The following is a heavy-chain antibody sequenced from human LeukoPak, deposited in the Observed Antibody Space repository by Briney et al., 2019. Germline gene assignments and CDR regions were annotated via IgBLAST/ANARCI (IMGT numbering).Heavy chain of an antibody. CDR2: ISGSGGST. V-gene: IGHV3-23*01. J-gene: IGHJ3*02. Sequence: GGSLRLSCAASGFTFSSYAMSWVRQAPGKGLEWVSAISGSGGSTYYADSVKGRFTISRDNSKNTLYLQMNSLRAEDTAVYYCAKAPVYDSCGYMAFDIWGQGTMVTVSS. CDR3: AKAPVYDSCGYMAFDI. CDR1: GFTFSSYA. D-gene: IGHD3-22*01.